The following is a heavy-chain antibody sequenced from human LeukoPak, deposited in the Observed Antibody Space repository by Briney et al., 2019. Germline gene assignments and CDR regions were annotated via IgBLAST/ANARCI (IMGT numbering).Heavy chain of an antibody. CDR3: ARNHYDSSGYYFPLGY. Sequence: PGGSLRLSCAASGFTFNSYAMHWVRQAPGKGLEWVAVISSDGSNKYYADSVKGRFTISRDNSKNTLYLQMNSLRDEDTAMYYCARNHYDSSGYYFPLGYWGQGTLVTVSS. J-gene: IGHJ4*02. CDR2: ISSDGSNK. D-gene: IGHD3-22*01. V-gene: IGHV3-30*04. CDR1: GFTFNSYA.